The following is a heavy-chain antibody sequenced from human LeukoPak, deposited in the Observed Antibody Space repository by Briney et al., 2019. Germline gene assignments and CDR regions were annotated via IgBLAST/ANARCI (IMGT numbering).Heavy chain of an antibody. Sequence: RSSETLSLTCTVSGYSISSGYYWGWIRQPPGKGLEWIGSIYHSGSTYYNPSLKSRVTISADTSKNQFSLKLSSVTAADTAVYYCARDPTGVYHQNWFDPWGQGTLVTVSS. J-gene: IGHJ5*02. V-gene: IGHV4-38-2*02. CDR1: GYSISSGYY. D-gene: IGHD7-27*01. CDR3: ARDPTGVYHQNWFDP. CDR2: IYHSGST.